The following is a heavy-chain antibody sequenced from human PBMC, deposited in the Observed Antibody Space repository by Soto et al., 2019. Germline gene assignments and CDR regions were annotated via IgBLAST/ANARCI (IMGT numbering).Heavy chain of an antibody. CDR1: GFTFSSYG. CDR2: IWHDGDHE. V-gene: IGHV3-33*01. Sequence: QVQLVESGGGVVQPGRSLRLSCAASGFTFSSYGMHWVRQAPGKGLEWVAVIWHDGDHENYADSVKGRFTISRDNSKNTLYVQMNSLRAEDTAVDYGAMGTGTSYFDYWGQGSLVTVAS. D-gene: IGHD2-2*01. CDR3: AMGTGTSYFDY. J-gene: IGHJ4*02.